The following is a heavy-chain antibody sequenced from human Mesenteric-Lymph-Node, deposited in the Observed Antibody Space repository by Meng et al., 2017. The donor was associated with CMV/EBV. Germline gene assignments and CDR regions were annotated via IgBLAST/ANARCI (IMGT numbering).Heavy chain of an antibody. Sequence: ESLKISCAASGFTFSSYAMSWVRQAPGKGLEWIGSIYYSGSTYYNPSLKSRVTISVDTSKNQFSLKLSSVTAADTAVYYCASRTMVRGGLDYWGQGTLVTVSS. CDR2: IYYSGST. V-gene: IGHV4-38-2*01. CDR1: GFTFSSYA. CDR3: ASRTMVRGGLDY. D-gene: IGHD3-10*01. J-gene: IGHJ4*02.